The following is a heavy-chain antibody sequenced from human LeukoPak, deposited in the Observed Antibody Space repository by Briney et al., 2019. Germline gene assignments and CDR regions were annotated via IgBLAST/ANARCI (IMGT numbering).Heavy chain of an antibody. CDR1: GFTFSSYD. V-gene: IGHV3-13*04. D-gene: IGHD3-9*01. Sequence: GGSLRLSCAASGFTFSSYDMHWVRQATGKGLEWVSAIGTAGDTYYPGSVKGRFTISRENAKNSLYLQMNSLRAGDTAVYYCARGRGYDFLTGYPRGLYGMDVWGQGTTVTVSS. CDR2: IGTAGDT. J-gene: IGHJ6*02. CDR3: ARGRGYDFLTGYPRGLYGMDV.